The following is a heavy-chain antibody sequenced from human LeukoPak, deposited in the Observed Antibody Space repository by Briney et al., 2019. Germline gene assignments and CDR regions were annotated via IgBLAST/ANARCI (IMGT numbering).Heavy chain of an antibody. CDR2: ISTDGYTT. J-gene: IGHJ4*02. CDR3: ARDRDGVLRFLEWTPPGDY. D-gene: IGHD3-3*01. Sequence: GGSLRLSCAASGLAFSAYKMHWVRQAPRKGLVWVSRISTDGYTTDYADFVQGRFTASRDNTKNTWSLEMNSLRAEDTAVYYCARDRDGVLRFLEWTPPGDYWGQGTLATVSS. CDR1: GLAFSAYK. V-gene: IGHV3-74*01.